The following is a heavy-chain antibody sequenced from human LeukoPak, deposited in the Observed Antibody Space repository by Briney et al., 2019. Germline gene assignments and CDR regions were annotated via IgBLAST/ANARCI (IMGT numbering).Heavy chain of an antibody. CDR1: GCTFTAYF. D-gene: IGHD3-3*01. Sequence: GASVKVSCKTSGCTFTAYFIHWVRQAPGQGLEWMGWINPNSGAATYAQKFQDRVTMTRDTSITTVDMELSRLRPDDSAVYYCARAVLGYDFSEFQYKNWYFDIWGRGTLVTVSS. CDR3: ARAVLGYDFSEFQYKNWYFDI. CDR2: INPNSGAA. J-gene: IGHJ2*01. V-gene: IGHV1-2*02.